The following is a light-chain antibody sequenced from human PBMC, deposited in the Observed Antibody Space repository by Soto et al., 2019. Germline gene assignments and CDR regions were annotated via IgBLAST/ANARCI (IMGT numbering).Light chain of an antibody. CDR3: QQYGSAPST. CDR1: QSVGSNY. J-gene: IGKJ4*01. CDR2: GAS. Sequence: EIVLTQSPGTLSLSPGDRATLSCRASQSVGSNYLAWYQQKPGQAPRLLIYGASNRATGITDTFSGSGSGTDFTLTISRLEPEDFAVYYCQQYGSAPSTFGGGTKVEIK. V-gene: IGKV3-20*01.